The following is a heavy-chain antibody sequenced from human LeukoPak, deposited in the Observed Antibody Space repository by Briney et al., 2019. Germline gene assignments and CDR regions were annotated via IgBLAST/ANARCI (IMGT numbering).Heavy chain of an antibody. CDR1: GGSISSYY. Sequence: SETLSLTCTVSGGSISSYYWSWIRQPPGKGLEWIGYIYYSGSTNYNPSLKSRVTISVDTSKNQFSLKLSSVTAADTAVYYCARPEAAAIDYWGQGTLVTVSS. CDR2: IYYSGST. CDR3: ARPEAAAIDY. J-gene: IGHJ4*02. D-gene: IGHD6-13*01. V-gene: IGHV4-59*08.